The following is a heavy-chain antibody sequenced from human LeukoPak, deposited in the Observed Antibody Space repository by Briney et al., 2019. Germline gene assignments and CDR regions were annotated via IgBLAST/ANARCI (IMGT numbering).Heavy chain of an antibody. CDR2: MNPNSGNT. Sequence: ASVKVSCKASGYTFTSYDINWVRQATGQGLEWMGWMNPNSGNTGYAQKFQGRVTMTRNTSISTAYMELSSLRSEDTAVYYCARLAPKVYYYYGMDVWGQGTTVTVSS. V-gene: IGHV1-8*01. CDR3: ARLAPKVYYYYGMDV. CDR1: GYTFTSYD. D-gene: IGHD3-3*02. J-gene: IGHJ6*02.